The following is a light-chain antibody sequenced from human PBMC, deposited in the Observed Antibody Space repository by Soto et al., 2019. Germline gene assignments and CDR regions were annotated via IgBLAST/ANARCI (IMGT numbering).Light chain of an antibody. CDR1: QSISSSF. Sequence: EIVLTQSPGTLSLFPGERATLSCRASQSISSSFVGWYQQKPGQAPGLLIYGSSTRATGIPDRFSGSGSGTDFTLTITRLEPEDFAVYYCQQFGISPRTFGQGTKLE. CDR3: QQFGISPRT. V-gene: IGKV3-20*01. CDR2: GSS. J-gene: IGKJ2*01.